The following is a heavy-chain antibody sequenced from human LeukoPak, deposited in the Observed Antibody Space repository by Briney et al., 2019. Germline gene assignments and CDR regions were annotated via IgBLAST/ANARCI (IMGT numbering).Heavy chain of an antibody. CDR1: GFTFSDYY. Sequence: GGSLRLSCAASGFTFSDYYMSWIRQAPGKGLEWVSYITSSSTHTNYADSVKGRFTISRDNAKNSLCLQMNSLRAEDTAVYYCASRYYDSSGYPHDAFDVWGQGTMVTVSS. V-gene: IGHV3-11*03. CDR3: ASRYYDSSGYPHDAFDV. CDR2: ITSSSTHT. J-gene: IGHJ3*01. D-gene: IGHD3-22*01.